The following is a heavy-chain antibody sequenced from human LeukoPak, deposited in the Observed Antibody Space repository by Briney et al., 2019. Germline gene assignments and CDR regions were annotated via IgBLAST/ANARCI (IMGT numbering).Heavy chain of an antibody. CDR3: AREIGPYSGYDSNWFDP. J-gene: IGHJ5*02. CDR2: INPSGGST. CDR1: GYTFTSYY. D-gene: IGHD5-12*01. Sequence: ASVKVSCKASGYTFTSYYMHWVRQAPGQGLEWMGIINPSGGSTSYAQKFQGRVTMTRDTSTSTVYMELSSLRSEDTAVYYCAREIGPYSGYDSNWFDPWGQGTLVTVSS. V-gene: IGHV1-46*01.